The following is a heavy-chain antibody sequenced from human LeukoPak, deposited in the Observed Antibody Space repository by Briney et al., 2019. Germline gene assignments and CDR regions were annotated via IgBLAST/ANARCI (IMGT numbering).Heavy chain of an antibody. J-gene: IGHJ4*02. V-gene: IGHV3-7*01. CDR3: TRDRSRAEDD. CDR2: INQGGSGK. D-gene: IGHD1-14*01. Sequence: GGSLRLSCAASGFTFSSYWMHWVRQAPGKGLEWVANINQGGSGKYYVDSVKGRFTISRDNANNLLYLQMNSLRGEDTAVYYCTRDRSRAEDDWGQGTLVTVSS. CDR1: GFTFSSYW.